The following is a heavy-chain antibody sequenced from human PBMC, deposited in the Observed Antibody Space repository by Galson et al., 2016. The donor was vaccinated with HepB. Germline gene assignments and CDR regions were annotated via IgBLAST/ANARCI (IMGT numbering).Heavy chain of an antibody. J-gene: IGHJ1*01. CDR1: GYTFTDYY. CDR2: INPKSGGT. CDR3: ARDGYCGADCYLDFHH. D-gene: IGHD2-21*02. Sequence: SVKVSCKASGYTFTDYYLHWVRQAPGQGLEWLGRINPKSGGTNYAQKFQGRVTMTRDTSISTAYMEVRSLRSDDTAVYYCARDGYCGADCYLDFHHWGQGTLVAVSS. V-gene: IGHV1-2*06.